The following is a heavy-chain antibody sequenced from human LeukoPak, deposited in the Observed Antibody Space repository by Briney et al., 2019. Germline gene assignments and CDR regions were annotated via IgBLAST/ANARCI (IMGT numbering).Heavy chain of an antibody. D-gene: IGHD6-19*01. CDR2: IYHSGIT. J-gene: IGHJ5*02. V-gene: IGHV4-30-2*01. CDR3: AGDSSGWSGWFDP. Sequence: SETLSLTCTVSGGSISSGGYYWNWIRQPPGKGLEWIGYIYHSGITNYNPSLKSRVTISIDRSKNQFSLKLSSVSAADTAVYYCAGDSSGWSGWFDPWGQGTLVTVSS. CDR1: GGSISSGGYY.